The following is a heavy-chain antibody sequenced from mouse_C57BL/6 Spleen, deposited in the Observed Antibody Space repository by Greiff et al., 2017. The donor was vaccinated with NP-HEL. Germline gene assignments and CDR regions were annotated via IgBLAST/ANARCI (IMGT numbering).Heavy chain of an antibody. V-gene: IGHV14-1*01. CDR1: GFNIKDYY. Sequence: EVQLQQSGAELVRPGAAVKLSCTASGFNIKDYYMHWVKQRPEQGLEWIGRIDPEDGDTEYAPKFQGKATMTADTSSNTAYLQLSSLKSEDTAVHYCTTEGDYYGSSPWYFDGWGRGTTVTVPS. CDR2: IDPEDGDT. CDR3: TTEGDYYGSSPWYFDG. D-gene: IGHD1-1*01. J-gene: IGHJ1*03.